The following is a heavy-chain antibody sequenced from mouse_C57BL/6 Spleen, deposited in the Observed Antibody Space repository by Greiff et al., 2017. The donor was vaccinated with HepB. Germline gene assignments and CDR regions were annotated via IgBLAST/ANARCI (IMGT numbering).Heavy chain of an antibody. V-gene: IGHV3-6*01. J-gene: IGHJ3*01. CDR1: GYSITSGYY. D-gene: IGHD4-1*01. CDR3: ARGGTGTVAY. CDR2: ISYDGSN. Sequence: EVQLMESGPGLVKPSQSLSLTCSVTGYSITSGYYWNWIRQFPGNKLEWMGYISYDGSNNYNPSLKNRISITRDTSKNQFFLKLNSVTTEDTATYYCARGGTGTVAYWGQGTLVTVSA.